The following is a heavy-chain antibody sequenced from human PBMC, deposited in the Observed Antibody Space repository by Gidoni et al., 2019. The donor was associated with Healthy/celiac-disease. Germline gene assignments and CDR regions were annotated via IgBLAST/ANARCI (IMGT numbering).Heavy chain of an antibody. CDR2: IRYDGSNK. D-gene: IGHD4-17*01. V-gene: IGHV3-30*02. Sequence: QVQLVESGGGVVQPGGSLRLSCAASGFTFSSYGMHWVRQAPGKGLEWVAFIRYDGSNKYYADSVKGRFTISRDNSKNTLYLQMNSLRAEDTAVYYCAKELPYGDRTDAFDIWGQGTMVTVSS. CDR1: GFTFSSYG. CDR3: AKELPYGDRTDAFDI. J-gene: IGHJ3*02.